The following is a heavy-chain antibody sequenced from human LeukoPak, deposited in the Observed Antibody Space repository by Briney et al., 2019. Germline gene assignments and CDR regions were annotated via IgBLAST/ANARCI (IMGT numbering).Heavy chain of an antibody. CDR1: GFTFSRYW. D-gene: IGHD1-26*01. V-gene: IGHV3-7*05. Sequence: GGSLTLSCAASGFTFSRYWMTWVRQAPGKGLEWVANIKQDGSEKYYVDSVKGRFTISRDNTKNSLSLQMNSLRAEDTAAYYCARIFLGSPTLPDYWGQGTLVTVSS. CDR3: ARIFLGSPTLPDY. CDR2: IKQDGSEK. J-gene: IGHJ4*02.